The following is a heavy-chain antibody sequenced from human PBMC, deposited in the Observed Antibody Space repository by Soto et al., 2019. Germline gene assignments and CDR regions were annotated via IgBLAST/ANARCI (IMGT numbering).Heavy chain of an antibody. J-gene: IGHJ4*02. Sequence: LRLSCGASGFTFSSYAMSWVRQAPGKGLEWVSAISGSGDSTYYADSVKGRFTVSRDISKNMLYLQMNGLRAEDTAVYYCAKVKDTFGGVIAYFDHWGQGTLVTVSS. CDR1: GFTFSSYA. CDR3: AKVKDTFGGVIAYFDH. V-gene: IGHV3-23*01. CDR2: ISGSGDST. D-gene: IGHD3-16*02.